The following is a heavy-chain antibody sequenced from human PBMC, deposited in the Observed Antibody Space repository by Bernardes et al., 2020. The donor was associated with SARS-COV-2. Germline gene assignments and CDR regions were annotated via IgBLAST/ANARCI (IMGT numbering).Heavy chain of an antibody. D-gene: IGHD3-3*01. CDR2: IYTSGST. J-gene: IGHJ6*02. Sequence: SETLSLTCTVSGGSISSYYWCWIRQPAGKGLEWIGRIYTSGSTNYNPSLKSRVTMSVDTSKNQFSLKLSSVTAADTAVYYCARDGLYYDFWSGYSDPYYGMDVWGQGTTVTVSS. CDR3: ARDGLYYDFWSGYSDPYYGMDV. V-gene: IGHV4-4*07. CDR1: GGSISSYY.